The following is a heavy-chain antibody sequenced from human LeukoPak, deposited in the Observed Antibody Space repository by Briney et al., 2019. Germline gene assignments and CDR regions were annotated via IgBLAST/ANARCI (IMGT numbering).Heavy chain of an antibody. J-gene: IGHJ3*02. D-gene: IGHD1-1*01. Sequence: SETLSLTCTVSGGSISGYYWSWIRQPPGKGLEWIGYIYYNGNTNYNPSLKSRVTISVDTSKNQYSLRLSSVTAADTAVYYCANPRTTLDGFDIWGQGTMATVSS. CDR1: GGSISGYY. CDR2: IYYNGNT. V-gene: IGHV4-59*01. CDR3: ANPRTTLDGFDI.